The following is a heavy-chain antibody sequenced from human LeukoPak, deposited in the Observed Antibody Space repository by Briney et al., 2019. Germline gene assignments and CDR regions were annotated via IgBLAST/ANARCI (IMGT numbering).Heavy chain of an antibody. CDR3: ARGGFAATPGYYYYYYGMDV. CDR1: GFTFSSYE. D-gene: IGHD2-15*01. Sequence: GGSLRLSCAASGFTFSSYEMNWVRQAPGKGLEWVSYITSSGSTRYYADSVKGRFTISRDNAKNSLYLQMNSLRAEDTAVYYCARGGFAATPGYYYYYYGMDVWGQGTTVTVSS. V-gene: IGHV3-48*03. CDR2: ITSSGSTR. J-gene: IGHJ6*02.